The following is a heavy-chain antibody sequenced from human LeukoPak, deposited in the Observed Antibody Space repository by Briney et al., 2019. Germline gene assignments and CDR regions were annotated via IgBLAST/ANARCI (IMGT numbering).Heavy chain of an antibody. J-gene: IGHJ4*02. D-gene: IGHD3-10*01. V-gene: IGHV6-1*01. CDR1: GDSDSSNSAA. Sequence: SQTLSLTCAISGDSDSSNSAAWNWIRQSPSRGLEWLGRTYYRSKRYNDYAVSVKSRITINPDTSKNQFSLQLNSVTPGDTAVYYCARGEYYYGSGRRFDYWGQGTLVTVSS. CDR2: TYYRSKRYN. CDR3: ARGEYYYGSGRRFDY.